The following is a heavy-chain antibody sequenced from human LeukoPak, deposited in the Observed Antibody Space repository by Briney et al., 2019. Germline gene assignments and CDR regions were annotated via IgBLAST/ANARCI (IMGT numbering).Heavy chain of an antibody. CDR1: GFTFSSYA. J-gene: IGHJ4*02. V-gene: IGHV3-23*01. D-gene: IGHD6-19*01. CDR2: ISGGDDTT. Sequence: GGSLRLSCAASGFTFSSYAMSWVRQAPGKGLEWVSGISGGDDTTYYADSVKGRFTISRDNSKNTLYLQMNRLRAEDTAVYYCAKDKQWLVLDYWGQGTLVTVSS. CDR3: AKDKQWLVLDY.